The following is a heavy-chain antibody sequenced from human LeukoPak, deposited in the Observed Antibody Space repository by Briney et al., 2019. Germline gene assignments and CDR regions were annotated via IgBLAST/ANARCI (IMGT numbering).Heavy chain of an antibody. CDR1: GGSFSGYY. V-gene: IGHV4-34*01. D-gene: IGHD4-17*01. CDR2: INHSGSS. J-gene: IGHJ1*01. CDR3: ARGEDGDYYFQH. Sequence: SETLSLTCAVYGGSFSGYYWSWIRQPPGKGLEWIGEINHSGSSNYNPSLKSRVTISVDTSKNQFSLKLSSVTAADTTVYYCARGEDGDYYFQHWGQGTLVTVSS.